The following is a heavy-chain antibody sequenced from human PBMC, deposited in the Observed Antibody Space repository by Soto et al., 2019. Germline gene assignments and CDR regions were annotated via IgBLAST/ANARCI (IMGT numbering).Heavy chain of an antibody. CDR2: ISGSGGPT. Sequence: EVQLLESGGGLVQPGGSLRLSCAASGFTFSSYAMNWVRQAPGKGLEWVSAISGSGGPTFYADSVKGRFTISRDNSKNTLALQMNSVRAEEAAVDSGARDPRMTELRDWGQGTLVTVSS. CDR1: GFTFSSYA. V-gene: IGHV3-23*01. D-gene: IGHD2-21*02. J-gene: IGHJ4*02. CDR3: ARDPRMTELRD.